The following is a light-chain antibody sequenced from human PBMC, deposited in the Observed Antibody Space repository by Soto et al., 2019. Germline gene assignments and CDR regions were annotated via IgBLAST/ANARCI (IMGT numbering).Light chain of an antibody. CDR1: SSDVGGYNS. CDR3: SSFAGSSFYV. CDR2: KVS. Sequence: QSALTQPPSASGSPGQSVTISCTGTSSDVGGYNSVSWYQQHPGKAPKLLIFKVSERPSGVPDRFSGSKSGNTASLTVSGLQADDEADYYCSSFAGSSFYVFGGGTQLTVL. V-gene: IGLV2-8*01. J-gene: IGLJ7*01.